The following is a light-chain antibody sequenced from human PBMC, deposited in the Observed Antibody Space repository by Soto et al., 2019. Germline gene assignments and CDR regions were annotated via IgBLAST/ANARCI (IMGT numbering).Light chain of an antibody. CDR2: NNN. J-gene: IGLJ3*02. CDR3: AAWDDSMNGWV. V-gene: IGLV1-44*01. CDR1: GSSLGAGYD. Sequence: QSVLTQPPSVSGAPGQWVTISCTGSGSSLGAGYDVHWYQQVPGTAPKLLIYNNNQWPSGVPDRFSGSKSGTSASLAIRGLQSDDEADYYCAAWDDSMNGWVFGGGTQLTVL.